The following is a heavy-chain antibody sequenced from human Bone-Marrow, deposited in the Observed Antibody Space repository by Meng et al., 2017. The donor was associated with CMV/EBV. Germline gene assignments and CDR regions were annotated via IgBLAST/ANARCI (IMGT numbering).Heavy chain of an antibody. D-gene: IGHD2-2*01. CDR2: INSDGSST. CDR1: GFTFSSYG. V-gene: IGHV3-74*01. Sequence: GESLKISCAASGFTFSSYGMHWVRQAPGKGLVWVSRINSDGSSTSYADSVKGRFTISRDNAKNTLYLQMNSLRAEDTAVYFCVRSTSARTDQCEWGQGTLVTVSS. CDR3: VRSTSARTDQCE. J-gene: IGHJ1*01.